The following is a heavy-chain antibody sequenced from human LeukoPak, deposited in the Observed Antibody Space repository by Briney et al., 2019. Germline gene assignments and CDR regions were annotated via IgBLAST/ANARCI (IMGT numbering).Heavy chain of an antibody. V-gene: IGHV4-39*07. CDR3: ARNGRRFGGYSYGRYYFDY. Sequence: PSETLSLTCTVSGGSISSGSYYWSWIRQHPGKGLEWIGEINHSGSTNYNPSLKSRVTISVDTSKNQFSLKLSSVTAADTAVYYCARNGRRFGGYSYGRYYFDYWGQGTLVTVSS. CDR2: INHSGST. CDR1: GGSISSGSYY. J-gene: IGHJ4*02. D-gene: IGHD5-18*01.